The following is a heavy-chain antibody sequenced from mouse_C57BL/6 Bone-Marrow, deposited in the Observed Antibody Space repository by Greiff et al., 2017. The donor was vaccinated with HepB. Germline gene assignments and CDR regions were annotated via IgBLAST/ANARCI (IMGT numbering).Heavy chain of an antibody. V-gene: IGHV1-42*01. CDR3: ARRQPRLPFDY. D-gene: IGHD3-2*02. J-gene: IGHJ2*01. CDR1: GYSFTGYY. CDR2: INPGTGGT. Sequence: VQLQQSGPELVKPGASVKMSCKASGYSFTGYYMHWVKQSPVKSLEWIGDINPGTGGTTYNQKFKGKATLTADTSSSTAYMKLKSLTSEDSADYYCARRQPRLPFDYWGQGTTLTVSS.